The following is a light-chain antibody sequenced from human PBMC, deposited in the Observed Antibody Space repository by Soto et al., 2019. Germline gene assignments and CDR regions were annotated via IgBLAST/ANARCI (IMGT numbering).Light chain of an antibody. CDR2: EAS. Sequence: QSALTQPASVSASPGQSITISCTGTSSDVGGYNFVSWYQQHPGKAPKLMMYEASYRPSGVSNRFSGSKSGNTASLTILGLRSEDEADYYCSSRTTNTTVVFGGGTKLTVL. J-gene: IGLJ2*01. CDR1: SSDVGGYNF. V-gene: IGLV2-14*01. CDR3: SSRTTNTTVV.